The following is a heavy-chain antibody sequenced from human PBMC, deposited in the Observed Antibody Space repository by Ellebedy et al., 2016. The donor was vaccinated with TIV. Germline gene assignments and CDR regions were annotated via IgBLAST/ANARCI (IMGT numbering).Heavy chain of an antibody. CDR1: GFTFSSYA. CDR3: ARHGTVGPTAYYYHSGLDV. J-gene: IGHJ6*02. D-gene: IGHD1-26*01. Sequence: MPGGSLRLSCAASGFTFSSYAMSWIRQPPGKGLEWIGEINHSGNTNYNPSLKSRVTISVDTPKNQFSLRLKSVTAADTAKDFCARHGTVGPTAYYYHSGLDVWGLGTTVTVSS. V-gene: IGHV4-34*01. CDR2: INHSGNT.